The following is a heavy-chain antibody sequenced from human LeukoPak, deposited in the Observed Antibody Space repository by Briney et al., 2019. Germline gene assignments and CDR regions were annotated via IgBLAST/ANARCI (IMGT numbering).Heavy chain of an antibody. V-gene: IGHV3-15*01. D-gene: IGHD3-16*01. CDR3: TTGERPGY. Sequence: GGPLRLPCAACRFTFSTACMSCPPHAPGEAVEWVGRFKGKTHGVTTDYAAPAKGRFTISRDESRNTAYEQINSLKAEDTVVYYCTTGERPGYWGQGTLVTVSS. J-gene: IGHJ4*02. CDR2: FKGKTHGVTT. CDR1: RFTFSTAC.